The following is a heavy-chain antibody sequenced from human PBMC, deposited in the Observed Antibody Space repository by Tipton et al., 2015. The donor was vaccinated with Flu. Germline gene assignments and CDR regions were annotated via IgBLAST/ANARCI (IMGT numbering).Heavy chain of an antibody. CDR1: GFTFSSYA. D-gene: IGHD3-16*01. CDR3: ARDEGVVNYYFGMDA. V-gene: IGHV3-30*07. J-gene: IGHJ6*01. CDR2: ISFDGSDK. Sequence: SLRLSCAASGFTFSSYAMHWVRQAPGKGLEWVAVISFDGSDKYYADSVKGRFTISRDNSKNTLYLQMNGLRAEDTAVYYCARDEGVVNYYFGMDAWGQGTTVTVSS.